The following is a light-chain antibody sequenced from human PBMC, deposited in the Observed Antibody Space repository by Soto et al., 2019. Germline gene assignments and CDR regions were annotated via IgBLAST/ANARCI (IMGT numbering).Light chain of an antibody. V-gene: IGKV1-5*03. J-gene: IGKJ4*01. CDR3: QQYNSYPT. CDR1: QSISSW. Sequence: DIQMTQSPSTLSASVGDRVTITCRASQSISSWLAWYQQKPGKAPKLLIYKASSLESGVPSRFSGSVSGTEFTLTISRLQPDAFATYYCQQYNSYPTFGGGTKVEIK. CDR2: KAS.